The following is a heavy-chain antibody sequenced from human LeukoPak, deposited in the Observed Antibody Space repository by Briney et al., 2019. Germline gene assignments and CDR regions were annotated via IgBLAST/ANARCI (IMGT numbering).Heavy chain of an antibody. J-gene: IGHJ4*02. V-gene: IGHV4-34*01. CDR2: INHSGST. CDR3: ARSRRVIAISGLDY. CDR1: GGSFSGYY. D-gene: IGHD2-21*01. Sequence: PSETLSLTWAVYGGSFSGYYWSWIRQPPGKGLEWIGEINHSGSTNYNPSLKSRVTISVDTSKNQFSLKLSSVTAADMAVYYCARSRRVIAISGLDYWGQGTLVTVSS.